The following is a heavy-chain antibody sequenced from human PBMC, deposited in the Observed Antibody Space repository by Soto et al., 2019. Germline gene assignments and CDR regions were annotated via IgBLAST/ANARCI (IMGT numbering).Heavy chain of an antibody. J-gene: IGHJ4*02. D-gene: IGHD6-13*01. CDR1: GDSVSSNSAA. CDR2: TYYRSKWYN. Sequence: SETLSLTCAISGDSVSSNSAAWNWIRQSPSRGLEWLGRTYYRSKWYNDYAVSVKSRITINPDTSKNQFSLQLNSVTPEDTAVYYCARELSSSWDEEPPVDYWGQGTLVTVSS. CDR3: ARELSSSWDEEPPVDY. V-gene: IGHV6-1*01.